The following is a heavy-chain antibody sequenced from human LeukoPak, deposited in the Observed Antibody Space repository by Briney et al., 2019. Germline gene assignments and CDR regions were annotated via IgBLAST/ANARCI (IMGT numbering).Heavy chain of an antibody. CDR1: GGSISSSSYY. CDR2: IYYSGST. J-gene: IGHJ5*02. V-gene: IGHV4-39*01. D-gene: IGHD3-22*01. CDR3: ASQEEKRITMIVVVMPPHGPFDP. Sequence: SETLSLTCIVSGGSISSSSYYWGWIRQPPGKGLEWIGSIYYSGSTYYNPSLKSRVTISVDTSKNQFSLKLSSVTAADTAVYYCASQEEKRITMIVVVMPPHGPFDPWGQGTLVTVSS.